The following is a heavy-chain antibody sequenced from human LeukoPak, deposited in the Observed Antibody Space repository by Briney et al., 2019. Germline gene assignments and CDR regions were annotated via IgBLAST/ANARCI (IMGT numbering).Heavy chain of an antibody. D-gene: IGHD1-26*01. J-gene: IGHJ4*02. Sequence: GASVKVSCKASGYTFTGYYMHWVRQAPGQGLEWMGWINPNSGGANYAQKFQGRVTMTRDTSISTAYMELSRLRSDDTAVYYCARDKEEEWELLPSTIDYWGQGTLVTVSS. CDR2: INPNSGGA. CDR1: GYTFTGYY. CDR3: ARDKEEEWELLPSTIDY. V-gene: IGHV1-2*02.